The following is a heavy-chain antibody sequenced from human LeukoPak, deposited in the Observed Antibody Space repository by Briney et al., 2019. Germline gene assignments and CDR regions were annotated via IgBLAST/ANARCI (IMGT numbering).Heavy chain of an antibody. J-gene: IGHJ4*02. V-gene: IGHV4-59*01. CDR3: ARDLSGYSYGYIDY. D-gene: IGHD5-18*01. CDR1: GGSISSYY. Sequence: SETLSLTCTVSGGSISSYYWSWIRQPPGKGLEWIGYIYYSGSTNYNPSLKSRVTISVDTSKNQFSLKLSSVTAADTAVYYCARDLSGYSYGYIDYWGQGTLVTVSS. CDR2: IYYSGST.